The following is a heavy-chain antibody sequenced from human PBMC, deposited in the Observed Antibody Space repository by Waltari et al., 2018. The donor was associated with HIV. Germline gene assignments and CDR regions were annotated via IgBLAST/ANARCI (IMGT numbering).Heavy chain of an antibody. V-gene: IGHV4-4*07. CDR1: GGSISSYY. Sequence: QVQLQESGPGLVKPSETLSLTCTVSGGSISSYYWSWIRQPAGQGLEWIGRIYTSGSTNYNPSLKSRVTKSVDTSKNQFSLKLSSVTAADTAVYYCARGGDYYGSGSHHYYYYGMDVWGQGTTVTVSS. J-gene: IGHJ6*02. CDR2: IYTSGST. CDR3: ARGGDYYGSGSHHYYYYGMDV. D-gene: IGHD3-10*01.